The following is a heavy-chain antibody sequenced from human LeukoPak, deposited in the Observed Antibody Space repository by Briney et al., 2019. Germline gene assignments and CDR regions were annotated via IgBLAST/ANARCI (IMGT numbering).Heavy chain of an antibody. Sequence: PSETLSLTCTVSGGSISSYYWSWIRQPPGKGLEWIGYIYYSGSTNYNPSLKSRVTISVDTSKNQFSLKLSSVTAADTAVYYCARHRYDYVWGSYRSDQGRSAFDIWGQGTMVTVSS. D-gene: IGHD3-16*02. V-gene: IGHV4-59*01. CDR3: ARHRYDYVWGSYRSDQGRSAFDI. J-gene: IGHJ3*02. CDR1: GGSISSYY. CDR2: IYYSGST.